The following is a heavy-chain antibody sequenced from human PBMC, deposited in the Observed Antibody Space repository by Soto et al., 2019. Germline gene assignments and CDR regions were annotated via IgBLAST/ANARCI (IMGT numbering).Heavy chain of an antibody. Sequence: PGGSLRLSCAASGFTFSSYAMSWVRQAPGKGLEWVSAISGSGGSTYYADSVKGRFTISRDNSKNTLYLQMNSLRAEDTAVYYCAKDLDYDILTGYPNWFDPWGQGTLVTVSS. CDR2: ISGSGGST. J-gene: IGHJ5*02. CDR1: GFTFSSYA. CDR3: AKDLDYDILTGYPNWFDP. V-gene: IGHV3-23*01. D-gene: IGHD3-9*01.